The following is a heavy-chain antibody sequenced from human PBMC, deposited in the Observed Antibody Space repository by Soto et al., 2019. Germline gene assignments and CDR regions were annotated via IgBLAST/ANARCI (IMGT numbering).Heavy chain of an antibody. D-gene: IGHD3-3*01. CDR3: ARDVGLQHDTGYYDFWSGKNNWFDP. CDR1: GGSIGGTY. J-gene: IGHJ5*02. Sequence: SLTCTVSGGSIGGTYRSWIRPPPGEGLQYIGDISYSGSTNYNPSLKSRVTISVDTSNNQFSLRLSSVTAADTAVYYCARDVGLQHDTGYYDFWSGKNNWFDPWGQGTLVTVYS. CDR2: ISYSGST. V-gene: IGHV4-59*01.